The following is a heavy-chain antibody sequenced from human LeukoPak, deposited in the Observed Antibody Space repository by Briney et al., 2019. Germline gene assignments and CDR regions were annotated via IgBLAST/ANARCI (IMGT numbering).Heavy chain of an antibody. CDR2: NSAYNGNT. J-gene: IGHJ5*02. D-gene: IGHD4-11*01. CDR3: ARGGSNYVKNWIDP. Sequence: ASVKVSCKASGYTFTSYGISWVRQAPGQGLEWVGWNSAYNGNTNYAQKLQGRVTMTTDTSTSTAYMELRSLRSDDTAVYYCARGGSNYVKNWIDPWGQGTLVTVSS. CDR1: GYTFTSYG. V-gene: IGHV1-18*01.